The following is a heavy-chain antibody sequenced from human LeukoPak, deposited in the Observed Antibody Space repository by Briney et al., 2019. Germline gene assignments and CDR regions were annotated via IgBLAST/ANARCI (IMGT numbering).Heavy chain of an antibody. J-gene: IGHJ4*02. CDR2: ISYDGSNK. D-gene: IGHD3-22*01. CDR3: ARGHYYDSSGYYHYFDY. Sequence: GRSLRLSCAASGFTFSNYAMHWARQAPGKGLEWVAVISYDGSNKYYADSVKGRFTISRDNSKNTVYLQMNSLRAEDTAVYYCARGHYYDSSGYYHYFDYWGEGTLVTVSS. V-gene: IGHV3-30*04. CDR1: GFTFSNYA.